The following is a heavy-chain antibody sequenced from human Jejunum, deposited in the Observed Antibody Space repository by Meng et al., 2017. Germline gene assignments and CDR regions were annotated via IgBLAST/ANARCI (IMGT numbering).Heavy chain of an antibody. J-gene: IGHJ3*02. CDR3: ASFPSGEDVFDI. Sequence: GGSLRLSCAASGFTFSNYGMNWVRQAPGKGLEWVAVIWYDGSNKYYSDSVKGRFTISRDNSKNTLSLQMNSLRAEDTAVYYCASFPSGEDVFDIWGQGTMVTVSS. CDR2: IWYDGSNK. CDR1: GFTFSNYG. D-gene: IGHD2-21*01. V-gene: IGHV3-33*01.